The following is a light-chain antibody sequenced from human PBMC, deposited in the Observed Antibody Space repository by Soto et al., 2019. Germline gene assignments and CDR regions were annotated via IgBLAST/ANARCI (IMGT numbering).Light chain of an antibody. J-gene: IGKJ1*01. CDR2: GAS. CDR3: QQYGSSPRT. CDR1: QNVRSDY. V-gene: IGKV3-20*01. Sequence: IVLTQSPGTLSLSPGERATLSCRASQNVRSDYLAWYQQKPGQAPRLHIYGASTRATGIPDRFTGSGSGTDFTLTISRLEPEDFAVYYGQQYGSSPRTFGQGTKVEIK.